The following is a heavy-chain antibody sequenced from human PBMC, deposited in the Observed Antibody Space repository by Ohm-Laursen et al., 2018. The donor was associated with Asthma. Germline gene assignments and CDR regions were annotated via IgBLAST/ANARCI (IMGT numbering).Heavy chain of an antibody. CDR2: ISTASSFI. CDR1: GYTFSRYS. D-gene: IGHD6-6*01. J-gene: IGHJ6*02. V-gene: IGHV3-21*04. CDR3: ARGYSSSSLFVLYYYNMDV. Sequence: SLRLSCAASGYTFSRYSIHWVRQIPGKGLEWVASISTASSFIYYADSVRGRFTTSRDNAKNSLYLQMNSLRAEDTAVYYCARGYSSSSLFVLYYYNMDVWGQGTTVTVSS.